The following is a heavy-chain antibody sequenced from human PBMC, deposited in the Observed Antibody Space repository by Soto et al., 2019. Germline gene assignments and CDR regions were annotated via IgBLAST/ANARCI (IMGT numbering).Heavy chain of an antibody. J-gene: IGHJ5*02. D-gene: IGHD3-10*01. CDR3: ARHAGPITPFDP. CDR1: GFPFSSYS. CDR2: ISAYNGNT. V-gene: IGHV1-18*01. Sequence: PGGSLRLSCAASGFPFSSYSMNWVRKAPGQGLEWMGRISAYNGNTNYAQKLQGRVTMTTDTSTSTAYMELRSLRSDDTAVYYCARHAGPITPFDPWGQGTLVTVSS.